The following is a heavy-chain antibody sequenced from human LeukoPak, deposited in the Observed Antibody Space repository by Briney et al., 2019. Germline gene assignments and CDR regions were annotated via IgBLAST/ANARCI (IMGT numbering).Heavy chain of an antibody. CDR2: IIPIFGTA. V-gene: IGHV1-69*13. Sequence: GASVKVSCKASGGTFSSYAISWARQAPGQGLEWMGGIIPIFGTANYAQKFQGRVTITADESTSTAYMELSSLRSEDTAVYYCARDSGSYWGSSVYWGQGTLVTVSS. J-gene: IGHJ4*02. CDR3: ARDSGSYWGSSVY. CDR1: GGTFSSYA. D-gene: IGHD1-26*01.